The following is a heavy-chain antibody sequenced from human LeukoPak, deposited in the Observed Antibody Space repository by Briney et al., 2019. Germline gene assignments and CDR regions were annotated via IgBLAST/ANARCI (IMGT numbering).Heavy chain of an antibody. Sequence: SVKVSCKASGGTFSSYAISWVRQAPGQGLEWMGGIIPIFGTANYAQKFQGRVTITADESTSTAYMELSSLRSEDTAVYYCARDRASSYSNYGPYYYYMDVWGKGTTVTVSS. CDR3: ARDRASSYSNYGPYYYYMDV. CDR1: GGTFSSYA. V-gene: IGHV1-69*13. D-gene: IGHD4-11*01. J-gene: IGHJ6*03. CDR2: IIPIFGTA.